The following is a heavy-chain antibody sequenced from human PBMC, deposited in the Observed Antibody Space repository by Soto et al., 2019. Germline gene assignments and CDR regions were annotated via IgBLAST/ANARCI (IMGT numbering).Heavy chain of an antibody. CDR1: GYSFTSYW. V-gene: IGHV5-51*01. CDR2: IYPGDSDT. J-gene: IGHJ6*02. Sequence: GESLKISCKGSGYSFTSYWIGWVRQMPGKGLERMGIIYPGDSDTRYSPSFQGQVTISADKSISTAYLQWSSLKASDTAMYYCARHGAIMRGFSYYYGMDVWGQGTTVTVSS. D-gene: IGHD1-26*01. CDR3: ARHGAIMRGFSYYYGMDV.